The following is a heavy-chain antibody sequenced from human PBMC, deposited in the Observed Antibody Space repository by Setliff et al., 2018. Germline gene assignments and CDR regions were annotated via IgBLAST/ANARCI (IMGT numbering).Heavy chain of an antibody. J-gene: IGHJ4*02. CDR1: GGTFSDYR. D-gene: IGHD6-6*01. CDR2: INHRGST. V-gene: IGHV4-34*01. CDR3: ARGRNIAARLLDS. Sequence: PSETLSLTCAAYGGTFSDYRWTWIRQSPDKGLEWIGEINHRGSTKYNPSLKSRVTISIDTSRDQFSLKLISMIAADTAVYYCARGRNIAARLLDSWGQGTLVTVSS.